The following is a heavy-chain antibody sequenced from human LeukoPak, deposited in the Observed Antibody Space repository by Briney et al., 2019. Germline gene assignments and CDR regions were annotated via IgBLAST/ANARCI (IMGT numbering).Heavy chain of an antibody. CDR2: IIPIFGTA. V-gene: IGHV1-69*06. Sequence: GSSVKVSCKASGGTFSSYAISWVRQAPGQGLEWMGGIIPIFGTANYAQKFQGRVTITADKSTSTAYMELSSLRSEDTAVYYCARDEPRGPGSYHSYYYYGMDVWGKGTTVTVSS. D-gene: IGHD3-10*01. J-gene: IGHJ6*04. CDR1: GGTFSSYA. CDR3: ARDEPRGPGSYHSYYYYGMDV.